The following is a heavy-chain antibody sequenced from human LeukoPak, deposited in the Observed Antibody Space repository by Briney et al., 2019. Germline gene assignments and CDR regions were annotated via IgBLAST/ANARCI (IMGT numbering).Heavy chain of an antibody. CDR1: GGSISSSY. J-gene: IGHJ4*02. CDR2: IYGSGST. V-gene: IGHV4-59*08. Sequence: SETLSLTCTVSGGSISSSYWSWIRQPPGKGLEWIAYIYGSGSTNYNPSLKSRVAISVETSKNQFSLDVTSVTAADTGLFYCARFKGGTGFDYWGRGILVIVS. CDR3: ARFKGGTGFDY. D-gene: IGHD1-26*01.